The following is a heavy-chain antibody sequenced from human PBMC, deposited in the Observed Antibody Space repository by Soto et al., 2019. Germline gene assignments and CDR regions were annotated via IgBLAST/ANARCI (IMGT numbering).Heavy chain of an antibody. CDR3: ARKEYYDYIWGSYRPIAAAFDI. D-gene: IGHD3-16*02. Sequence: ASVKVSCKASGYTFTSYDINWVRQATGQGLEWMGWMNPNSGNTGYAQKFQGRVTMTRNTSISTAYMELSSLRSEDTAVYYCARKEYYDYIWGSYRPIAAAFDIWGQGTMVTV. J-gene: IGHJ3*02. CDR1: GYTFTSYD. V-gene: IGHV1-8*01. CDR2: MNPNSGNT.